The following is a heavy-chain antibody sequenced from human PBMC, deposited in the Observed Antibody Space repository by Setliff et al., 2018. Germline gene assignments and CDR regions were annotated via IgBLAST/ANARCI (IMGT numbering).Heavy chain of an antibody. V-gene: IGHV4-30-4*08. Sequence: SETLSLTCTVSGDSISSGDYFWSWIRQPPGKGLERIAYIYHSGSAYYNPSLKSRVTMSVDTSKNQFSLHLTSVTAADTAVYYCAREVGTSTSSDAFDVWGQGMMVTVSS. D-gene: IGHD1-26*01. CDR3: AREVGTSTSSDAFDV. CDR1: GDSISSGDYF. J-gene: IGHJ3*01. CDR2: IYHSGSA.